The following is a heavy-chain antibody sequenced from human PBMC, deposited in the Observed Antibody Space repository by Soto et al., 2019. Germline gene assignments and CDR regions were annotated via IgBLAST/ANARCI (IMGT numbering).Heavy chain of an antibody. Sequence: QVQLVDSGGGLVKPGGSLRLSCAASGFTFSDYDMSWIRQAPGKGLEWVSDISTSGRTIYYADSVKGRFTISRDNAKNSLYLQMNSLRAEDTAMYYCARTSRLWDFEYWGQGTLVTVSS. J-gene: IGHJ4*02. CDR1: GFTFSDYD. V-gene: IGHV3-11*01. CDR2: ISTSGRTI. CDR3: ARTSRLWDFEY. D-gene: IGHD2-21*01.